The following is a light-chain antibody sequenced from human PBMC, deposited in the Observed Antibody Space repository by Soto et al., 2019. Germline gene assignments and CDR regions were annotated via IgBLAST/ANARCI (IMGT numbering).Light chain of an antibody. Sequence: DIQMTQSPSSLSASVGDRVTITCRASQSIGRYLNWYQQKAGQAPKFLIYAASSLQSGVPSRFSGSGSATDFTLTISSLQPEDFATYYCQQSYTTPPTFGQGTKLEIK. J-gene: IGKJ2*01. V-gene: IGKV1-39*01. CDR2: AAS. CDR1: QSIGRY. CDR3: QQSYTTPPT.